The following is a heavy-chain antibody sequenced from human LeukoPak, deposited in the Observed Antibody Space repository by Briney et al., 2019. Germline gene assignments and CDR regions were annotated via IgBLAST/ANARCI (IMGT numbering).Heavy chain of an antibody. J-gene: IGHJ4*02. D-gene: IGHD3-16*02. V-gene: IGHV4-30-4*01. CDR3: ARSEFKGHPSILCLGELSPIPYFDY. Sequence: SQTLSLTCTGSGGSISSGDYYWSWIRQPPGKGLEWIGYIYYSGSTYYNPSLKSRVTIPVDTSKNQFSLKLSSVTAADTAVYYCARSEFKGHPSILCLGELSPIPYFDYWGQGTLVTVSS. CDR1: GGSISSGDYY. CDR2: IYYSGST.